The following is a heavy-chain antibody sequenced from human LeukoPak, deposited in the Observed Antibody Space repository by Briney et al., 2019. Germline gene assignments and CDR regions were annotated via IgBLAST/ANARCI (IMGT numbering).Heavy chain of an antibody. J-gene: IGHJ4*02. CDR1: GGSISSYY. CDR3: ARAAVAASYYFDY. D-gene: IGHD6-19*01. CDR2: IHYSGST. V-gene: IGHV4-59*01. Sequence: SSETLSLTCTVSGGSISSYYWSWIRQPPGKGLEWIGYIHYSGSTNNNPSLKSRVTISVDTSKNQFSLKLSSVTAADTAVYYCARAAVAASYYFDYWGQGTLVTVSS.